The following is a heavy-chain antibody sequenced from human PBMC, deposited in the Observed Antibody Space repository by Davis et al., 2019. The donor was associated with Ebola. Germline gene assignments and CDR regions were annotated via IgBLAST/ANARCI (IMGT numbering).Heavy chain of an antibody. V-gene: IGHV4-39*01. Sequence: MPGGSLRLSCTVSGGSIGITGSCWGWIRQPPGKGLEWIGTIYDRGSTHYKPSLKSRLTISLDTSKNQFSLRLTSVTAADTALYYCAKHLAADYVSPFDSWGQGNLVTVSS. CDR2: IYDRGST. CDR3: AKHLAADYVSPFDS. D-gene: IGHD4-17*01. CDR1: GGSIGITGSC. J-gene: IGHJ4*02.